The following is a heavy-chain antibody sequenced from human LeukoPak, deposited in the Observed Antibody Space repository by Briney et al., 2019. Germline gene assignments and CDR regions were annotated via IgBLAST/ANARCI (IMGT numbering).Heavy chain of an antibody. V-gene: IGHV3-21*01. J-gene: IGHJ4*02. CDR2: ISSSSSYI. Sequence: GGSLRLSCAASGFTFSSFSMNWVRQAPGKGLEWVSSISSSSSYIYYADSVKGRFTISRDNAKNSLYLQMNSLRAEDTAVYYGARGGAVAGLDYWGQGTLVTVSS. D-gene: IGHD6-19*01. CDR1: GFTFSSFS. CDR3: ARGGAVAGLDY.